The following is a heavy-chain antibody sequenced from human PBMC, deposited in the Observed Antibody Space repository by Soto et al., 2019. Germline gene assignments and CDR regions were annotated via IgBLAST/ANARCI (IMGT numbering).Heavy chain of an antibody. CDR1: GYTFTGYY. D-gene: IGHD5-12*01. Sequence: GASVKVSCKASGYTFTGYYMHWVRQAPGQGLEWMGWINPNSGGTNYAQKFQGWVTMTRDTSISTAYMELSRLRSDDTAVYYCARYGYKFGDYYYGMDVWGQGTTVTVSS. J-gene: IGHJ6*02. V-gene: IGHV1-2*04. CDR3: ARYGYKFGDYYYGMDV. CDR2: INPNSGGT.